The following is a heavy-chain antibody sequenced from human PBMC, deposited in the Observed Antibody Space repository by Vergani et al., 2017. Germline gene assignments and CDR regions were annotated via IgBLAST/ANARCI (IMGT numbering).Heavy chain of an antibody. CDR3: ARELILHPSYYYYYGMDV. J-gene: IGHJ6*02. CDR2: INPSGGST. CDR1: GYTFTSYY. Sequence: QVQLVQSGAEVKKPGASVKVSCKASGYTFTSYYMHWVRQAPGQGLEWMGIINPSGGSTSYAQKFQGRVTMTRDTSTSTVYMELSSLRSEDTAVYYCARELILHPSYYYYYGMDVWGQGTTVTVSS. D-gene: IGHD2-21*02. V-gene: IGHV1-46*01.